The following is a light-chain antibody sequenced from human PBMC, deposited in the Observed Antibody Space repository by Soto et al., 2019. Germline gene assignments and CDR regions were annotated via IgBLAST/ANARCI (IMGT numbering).Light chain of an antibody. V-gene: IGLV2-14*01. CDR1: SNDVGDYNY. Sequence: QSALTQPASVSGSPGQSITISCTGTSNDVGDYNYVSWYQQHPGKAPKLMIYDVSNRPSGVSNRFSGSKSGNTASLTISGLQAEDEADYYCSSYTSSSTLFGGGTKLTVL. CDR3: SSYTSSSTL. J-gene: IGLJ3*02. CDR2: DVS.